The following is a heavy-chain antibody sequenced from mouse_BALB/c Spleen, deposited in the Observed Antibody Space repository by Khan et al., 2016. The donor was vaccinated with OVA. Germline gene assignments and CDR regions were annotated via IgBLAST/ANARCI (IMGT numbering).Heavy chain of an antibody. CDR3: ARDRIDY. CDR1: GYTFSTYW. Sequence: QVRLQQPGAELAKPGASVKMSCKASGYTFSTYWIHWVKQRPGQGLEWIGYINPSSGYTYYNQRFNDKATLTADKSSSTAYMQLSSLTSEDSAVYYCARDRIDYWGQGTTLTVSS. V-gene: IGHV1-7*01. J-gene: IGHJ2*01. CDR2: INPSSGYT.